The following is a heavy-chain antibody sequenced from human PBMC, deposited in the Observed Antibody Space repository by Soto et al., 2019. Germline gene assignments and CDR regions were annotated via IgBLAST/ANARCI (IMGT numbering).Heavy chain of an antibody. V-gene: IGHV4-34*01. CDR3: ASRPRGYCSGGSCLNYYYGMDV. CDR2: INHSGST. CDR1: GGSFSGYY. Sequence: QVQLQQWGAGLLKPSETLSLTCAVYGGSFSGYYWSRIRQPPGKGLEWIGEINHSGSTNYNPSLKSRVTISVDTSKNQFSLKLSSVTAADTAVYYCASRPRGYCSGGSCLNYYYGMDVWGQGTTVTVSS. J-gene: IGHJ6*02. D-gene: IGHD2-15*01.